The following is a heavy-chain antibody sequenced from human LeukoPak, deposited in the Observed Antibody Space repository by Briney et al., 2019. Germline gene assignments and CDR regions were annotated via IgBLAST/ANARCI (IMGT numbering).Heavy chain of an antibody. Sequence: ASVKVSCKTSGYTFTGYYMHGVRQAPGQGLGWMGWINPNSGGTNYAQKFQGRVTITEDTSTDTAYMELSSLRSEDTAVYYCANLFDFLSGPPGWGQGTLVTVSS. CDR3: ANLFDFLSGPPG. J-gene: IGHJ1*01. V-gene: IGHV1-2*02. CDR2: INPNSGGT. CDR1: GYTFTGYY. D-gene: IGHD3-3*01.